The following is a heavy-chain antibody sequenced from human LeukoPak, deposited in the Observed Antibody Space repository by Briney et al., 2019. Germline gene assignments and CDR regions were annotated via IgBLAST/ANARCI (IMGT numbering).Heavy chain of an antibody. D-gene: IGHD3-10*01. CDR2: MYRDGTI. V-gene: IGHV3-53*01. Sequence: KAGGSLRLSCAASGFTVSANYMSWVRQAPGKGLEWVSDMYRDGTIYYTESVKGRFTLSRDYSRSTLYLQMNSLRAEDTAVYYCASGSGVYMFFDCWGQGTLVTVSS. J-gene: IGHJ4*02. CDR1: GFTVSANY. CDR3: ASGSGVYMFFDC.